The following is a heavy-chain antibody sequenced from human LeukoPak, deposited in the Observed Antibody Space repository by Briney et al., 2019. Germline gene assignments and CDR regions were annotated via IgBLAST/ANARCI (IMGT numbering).Heavy chain of an antibody. CDR3: ARHYVFVSGGSSFDF. J-gene: IGHJ4*02. V-gene: IGHV4-61*01. D-gene: IGHD3-3*01. CDR1: GGSMTYGSYY. CDR2: IYYGGTT. Sequence: SETLSLTCSVSGGSMTYGSYYWSWIRQPPGKGLEWIGYIYYGGTTNYNPSLKTRLTISLDTSKNQFSLKLSSVTAADTAVYYCARHYVFVSGGSSFDFWGQGTLVTVSS.